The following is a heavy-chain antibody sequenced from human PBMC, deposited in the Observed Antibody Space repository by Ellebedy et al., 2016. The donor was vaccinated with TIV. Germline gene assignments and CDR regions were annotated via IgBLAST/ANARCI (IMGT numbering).Heavy chain of an antibody. CDR2: INQDGSEK. J-gene: IGHJ4*02. V-gene: IGHV3-7*04. CDR3: ARENWTNDY. D-gene: IGHD1/OR15-1a*01. CDR1: GFSFSTLW. Sequence: GESLKISCAAAGFSFSTLWMSWVRQAPGKGLEGVGNINQDGSEKNYVDSVKGRFTMSRDNAKNSLYLQMNSVRAEDTAVYYCARENWTNDYWGQGTLVTVSS.